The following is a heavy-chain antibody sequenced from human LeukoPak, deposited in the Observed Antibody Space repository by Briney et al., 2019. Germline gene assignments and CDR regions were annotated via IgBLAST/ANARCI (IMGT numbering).Heavy chain of an antibody. J-gene: IGHJ4*02. CDR3: AREGGRYYDFDY. Sequence: SETLSLTCTVSGYSISSGYYWGWIRQPPGKGLEWIGSNYHSGSTYYNPSLKSRVTISVDTSKNQFSLKLSSVTAADTAVYYCAREGGRYYDFDYWGQGTLVTVSS. D-gene: IGHD3-10*01. CDR2: NYHSGST. V-gene: IGHV4-38-2*02. CDR1: GYSISSGYY.